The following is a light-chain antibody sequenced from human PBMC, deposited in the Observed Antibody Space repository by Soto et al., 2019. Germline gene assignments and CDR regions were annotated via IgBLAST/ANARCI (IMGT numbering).Light chain of an antibody. V-gene: IGKV3-20*01. J-gene: IGKJ1*01. CDR3: QQYDDSRWT. CDR2: GAS. Sequence: EIVLTQSPGTLSLSPGERATLSCRASQSVSSSYLAWYQQKPSQAPRLLIYGASSRATGIPDRFSGSGSGTDFSLTISRLEPEDFAVYYCQQYDDSRWTFGQGTKVEIK. CDR1: QSVSSSY.